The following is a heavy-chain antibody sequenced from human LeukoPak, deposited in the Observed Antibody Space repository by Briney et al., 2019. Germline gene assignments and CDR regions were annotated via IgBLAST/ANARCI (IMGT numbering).Heavy chain of an antibody. J-gene: IGHJ4*02. V-gene: IGHV1-2*02. D-gene: IGHD6-13*01. CDR3: ARVRSIIAAAAFDY. Sequence: ASVKVSCKASGYTFTGYYMHWVRQAPGQGLEWMGWINSNSGGTNYAQKFQGRVTMTRDTSISTAYMELSRLRSDDTAVYYCARVRSIIAAAAFDYWGQGTLVTVSS. CDR1: GYTFTGYY. CDR2: INSNSGGT.